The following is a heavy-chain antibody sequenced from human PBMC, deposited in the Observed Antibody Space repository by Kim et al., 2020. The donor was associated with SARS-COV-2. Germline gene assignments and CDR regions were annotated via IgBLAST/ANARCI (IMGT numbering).Heavy chain of an antibody. Sequence: SETLSLTCTVSGGSISSSSYYWGWIRQPPGKGLEWIGSIYYSGSTYYNPSHKSRVTISVDTSKNQFSLKLSSVTAADTAVYYCARLGAYSYGSYYFDYWGQGTLVTVSS. J-gene: IGHJ4*02. CDR3: ARLGAYSYGSYYFDY. V-gene: IGHV4-39*01. D-gene: IGHD5-18*01. CDR2: IYYSGST. CDR1: GGSISSSSYY.